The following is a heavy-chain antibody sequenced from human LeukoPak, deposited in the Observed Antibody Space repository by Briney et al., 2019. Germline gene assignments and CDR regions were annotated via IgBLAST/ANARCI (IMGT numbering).Heavy chain of an antibody. Sequence: PSETLSLTCAVSGVSISGSGHYWGWIRQPPGKGLEWIGNIYHSGSTYYNASLQSRVTISIDTSRNQFSLRLNSVTAADTAMYYCAKSGGYGLIDCWGQGTLVTVSS. CDR2: IYHSGST. CDR3: AKSGGYGLIDC. D-gene: IGHD1-26*01. J-gene: IGHJ4*02. V-gene: IGHV4-39*01. CDR1: GVSISGSGHY.